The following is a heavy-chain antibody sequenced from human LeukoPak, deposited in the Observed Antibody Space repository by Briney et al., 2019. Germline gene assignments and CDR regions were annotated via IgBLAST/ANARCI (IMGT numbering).Heavy chain of an antibody. CDR1: GGSISSSSYY. CDR2: IYYSGST. D-gene: IGHD2-8*01. Sequence: PSETLSLTCTVSGGSISSSSYYWGWIRQPPGKGLEWIGSIYYSGSTYYNPSLKSRVTISVDTSKNQFSLKLSSVTAADTAVHYCARGSRDIVLMVYADDAFDIWGQGTMVTVSS. V-gene: IGHV4-39*01. J-gene: IGHJ3*02. CDR3: ARGSRDIVLMVYADDAFDI.